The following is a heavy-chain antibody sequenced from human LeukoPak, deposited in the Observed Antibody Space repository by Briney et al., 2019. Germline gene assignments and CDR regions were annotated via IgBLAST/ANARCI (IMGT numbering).Heavy chain of an antibody. J-gene: IGHJ4*02. D-gene: IGHD4-23*01. CDR2: INHSGST. CDR3: ARGGKRRMVTPGSARCFDY. Sequence: SETLSLTCAVYGGSFSGYYWSWIRQPPGKGLEWIGEINHSGSTNYNQSLKSRVTISVDTSKNQFSLKLSSATAADTAVYYCARGGKRRMVTPGSARCFDYWGQGTLVTVSS. V-gene: IGHV4-34*01. CDR1: GGSFSGYY.